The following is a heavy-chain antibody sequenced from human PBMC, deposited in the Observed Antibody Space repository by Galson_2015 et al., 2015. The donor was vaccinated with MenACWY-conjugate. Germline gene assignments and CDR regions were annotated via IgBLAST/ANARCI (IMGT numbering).Heavy chain of an antibody. J-gene: IGHJ4*02. D-gene: IGHD1-26*01. Sequence: QSGAEVTEPGESLEISCTASGYTFTNYWIIWVRQMPGKGLEWMGRIDPSDSEVNYSPSFQGHLTISADKSISTAYLQWSSLKASDTAMYYCARIVGASHFFDYWGQGSLVAVSS. V-gene: IGHV5-10-1*01. CDR1: GYTFTNYW. CDR2: IDPSDSEV. CDR3: ARIVGASHFFDY.